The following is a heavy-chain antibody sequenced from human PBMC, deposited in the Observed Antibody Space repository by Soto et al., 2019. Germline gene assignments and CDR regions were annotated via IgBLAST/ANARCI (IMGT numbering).Heavy chain of an antibody. V-gene: IGHV3-48*03. D-gene: IGHD6-6*01. J-gene: IGHJ6*02. CDR1: GFTFSSYE. Sequence: EVQLVESGGGLVQPGGSLRLSCAASGFTFSSYEMNWVRQAPGKGLEWVSYISSSGSTIYYADSVKGRFTISRDNAKNSLYLQMSSLRAEDTAVYYCARDPPSSAYYYYGMDVWGQGTTVTVSS. CDR3: ARDPPSSAYYYYGMDV. CDR2: ISSSGSTI.